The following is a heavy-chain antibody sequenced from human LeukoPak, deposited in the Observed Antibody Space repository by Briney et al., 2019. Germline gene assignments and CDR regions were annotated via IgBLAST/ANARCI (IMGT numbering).Heavy chain of an antibody. V-gene: IGHV1-18*01. CDR3: ASSRSSTSRSNRFDP. CDR1: GYTFTSYG. Sequence: AASVKVSCKASGYTFTSYGISWVRQAPGQGLEWMGWISAYNGNTNYAQKLQGRVTMTTDTSTSTAYMELRSLRSDDTAVYYCASSRSSTSRSNRFDPWGQGTLVTVSP. D-gene: IGHD2-2*01. J-gene: IGHJ5*02. CDR2: ISAYNGNT.